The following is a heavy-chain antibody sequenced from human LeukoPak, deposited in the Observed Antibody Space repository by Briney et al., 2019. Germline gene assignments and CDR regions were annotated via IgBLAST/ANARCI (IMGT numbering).Heavy chain of an antibody. V-gene: IGHV1-69*13. Sequence: GASVKVSCKASGYTFTSYDINWVRQAPGQGLEWMGGIIPIFGTANYAQKFQGRVTITADESTSTAYMELSSLRSEDTAVYYCARDGSYGGNGNFDYWGQGTLVTVSS. D-gene: IGHD4-23*01. J-gene: IGHJ4*02. CDR3: ARDGSYGGNGNFDY. CDR1: GYTFTSYD. CDR2: IIPIFGTA.